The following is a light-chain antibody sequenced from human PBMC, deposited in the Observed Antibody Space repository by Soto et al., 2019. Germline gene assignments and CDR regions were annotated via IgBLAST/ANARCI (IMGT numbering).Light chain of an antibody. V-gene: IGLV2-8*01. Sequence: QSVLTQPPSASGSPGQSVTISCTGTNSDVGGYNYVSWYQQHPGKAPKLMIYEVSKRPSGVPDRLSGSKSGNTASLTVSGLQAEDEADYYCSSYAGSNNYVFGTGTKVTVL. CDR1: NSDVGGYNY. CDR3: SSYAGSNNYV. J-gene: IGLJ1*01. CDR2: EVS.